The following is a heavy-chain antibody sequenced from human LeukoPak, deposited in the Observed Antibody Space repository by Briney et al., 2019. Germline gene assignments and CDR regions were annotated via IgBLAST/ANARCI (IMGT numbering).Heavy chain of an antibody. D-gene: IGHD5-12*01. J-gene: IGHJ4*02. CDR2: IIPIFGTA. V-gene: IGHV1-69*05. CDR1: GGTFSSYA. Sequence: ASVKVSCKASGGTFSSYAISWVRQAPGQGLEWMGRIIPIFGTANYAQKSQGRVTITTDESTSTAYMELSSLRSEDTAVYYCARDRGFYMVDYWGQGTLVTVSS. CDR3: ARDRGFYMVDY.